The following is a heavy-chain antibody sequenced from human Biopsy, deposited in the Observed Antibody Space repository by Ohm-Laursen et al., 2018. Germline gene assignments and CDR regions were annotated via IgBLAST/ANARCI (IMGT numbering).Heavy chain of an antibody. CDR3: ARWYRDLLCYFNGMDV. J-gene: IGHJ6*02. Sequence: GSLSLSRASSGSTFTVYSFVWIRLPPGQGMEWVLSITSSTSSTYYADSAEGRVSISRDNANNSVSLQMNNLRVDDTAVYYCARWYRDLLCYFNGMDVWGQGTTVTVSS. CDR2: ITSSTSST. CDR1: GSTFTVYS. D-gene: IGHD3-10*01. V-gene: IGHV3-21*04.